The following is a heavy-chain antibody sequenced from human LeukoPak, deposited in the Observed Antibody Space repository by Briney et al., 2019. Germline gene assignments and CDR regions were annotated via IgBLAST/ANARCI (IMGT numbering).Heavy chain of an antibody. D-gene: IGHD1-26*01. V-gene: IGHV1-46*01. J-gene: IGHJ4*02. CDR3: AKDHMFRQRLSGSKGLDS. Sequence: ASAKVSCKTFGYTFTSYYVHWVRQAPGQGLEWLGIIDPSGGLTSYAQKFQDRVTMSRDVSTTTVDMELRSLTSEDTAVYYCAKDHMFRQRLSGSKGLDSWGQGTLVTVSS. CDR1: GYTFTSYY. CDR2: IDPSGGLT.